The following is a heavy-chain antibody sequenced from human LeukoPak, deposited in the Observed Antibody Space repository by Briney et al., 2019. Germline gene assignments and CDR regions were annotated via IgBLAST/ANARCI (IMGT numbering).Heavy chain of an antibody. Sequence: GGSLRLSCAASGFTFSDSWMSWVRQAPGKGLEWVANMNQDGSAKDYVDSVKGRFTISRDNARNSLYLQMNSLRAEDTAVYYCATYTHWVAGDVWGQGTTVTGSS. V-gene: IGHV3-7*01. D-gene: IGHD3-16*01. CDR1: GFTFSDSW. CDR3: ATYTHWVAGDV. J-gene: IGHJ6*02. CDR2: MNQDGSAK.